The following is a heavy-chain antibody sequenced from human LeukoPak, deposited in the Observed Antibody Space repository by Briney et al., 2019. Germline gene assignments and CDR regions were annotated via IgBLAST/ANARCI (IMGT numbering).Heavy chain of an antibody. D-gene: IGHD2-21*02. Sequence: SETLSLTCTVSGYSINSGFYWGWIRQPPGKGLEWIGSIYHSGSTHYKSSLKSRVTISVDTSKNQFSLKLNSVTAADTAVYYCARTLRWVVTATGGVQNWFDPWGQGTLVTVSS. CDR1: GYSINSGFY. V-gene: IGHV4-38-2*02. CDR3: ARTLRWVVTATGGVQNWFDP. J-gene: IGHJ5*02. CDR2: IYHSGST.